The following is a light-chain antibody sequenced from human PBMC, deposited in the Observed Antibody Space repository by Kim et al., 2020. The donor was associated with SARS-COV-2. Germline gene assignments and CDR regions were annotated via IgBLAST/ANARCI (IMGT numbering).Light chain of an antibody. CDR3: QQTNSFPLT. J-gene: IGKJ4*01. CDR2: AAS. V-gene: IGKV1-12*01. CDR1: QAISSR. Sequence: ASVGDRVTITCRASQAISSRLAWYQQKPGTAPKLLIYAASSLQSGVPSMFSGSGSGTDFILTISSLQPADFATYDCQQTNSFPLTFGGGAKVDIK.